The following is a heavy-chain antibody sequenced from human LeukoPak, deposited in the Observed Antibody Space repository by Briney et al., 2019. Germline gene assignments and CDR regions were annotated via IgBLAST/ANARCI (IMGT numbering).Heavy chain of an antibody. D-gene: IGHD6-13*01. Sequence: ASVKVSCKASGYTLTDYFIHWVRQAPGQGLEWMGWVNPHSGGRNLAQKFQGRVTMTRDTSSTTAYLELSGLTSDDTAMYYCAKVRDRLSSFYPAAWGQGTLVTVSS. CDR2: VNPHSGGR. CDR1: GYTLTDYF. V-gene: IGHV1-2*02. J-gene: IGHJ4*02. CDR3: AKVRDRLSSFYPAA.